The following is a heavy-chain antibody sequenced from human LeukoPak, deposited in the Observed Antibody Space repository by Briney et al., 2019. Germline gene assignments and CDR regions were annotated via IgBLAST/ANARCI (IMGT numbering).Heavy chain of an antibody. V-gene: IGHV1-2*02. Sequence: ASVKVSCKASGYTFNTHSITWVRQAPGQGLEWMGWINPNRGGTNYAQKFQGRVTMTRDTSISTAYMELSSLRSDDTAVYYCARNPNDSSGYYYGNYFDYWGQGTLVTVSS. D-gene: IGHD3-22*01. J-gene: IGHJ4*02. CDR2: INPNRGGT. CDR3: ARNPNDSSGYYYGNYFDY. CDR1: GYTFNTHS.